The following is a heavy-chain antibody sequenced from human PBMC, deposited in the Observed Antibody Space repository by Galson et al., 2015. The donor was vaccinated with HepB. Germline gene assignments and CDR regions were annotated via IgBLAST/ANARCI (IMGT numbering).Heavy chain of an antibody. CDR1: GGSISSGDYY. V-gene: IGHV4-30-4*01. D-gene: IGHD3-3*01. CDR2: IYYSGST. J-gene: IGHJ5*02. Sequence: TLSLTCTVSGGSISSGDYYWSWIRQPPGKGLEWIGYIYYSGSTYYNPSLKSRVTISVDASKNQFSLKLSSVTAADTAVYYCARDGAGDFWSGLVAGAFDPWGQGTLVTVSS. CDR3: ARDGAGDFWSGLVAGAFDP.